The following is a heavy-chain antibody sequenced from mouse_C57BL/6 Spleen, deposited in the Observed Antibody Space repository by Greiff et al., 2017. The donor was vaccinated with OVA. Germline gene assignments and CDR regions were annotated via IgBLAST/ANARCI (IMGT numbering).Heavy chain of an antibody. D-gene: IGHD2-4*01. CDR3: ARKGDYDYDGTYAMDY. CDR2: IYPRSGNT. V-gene: IGHV1-81*01. Sequence: QVQLQQSGAELARPGASVKLSCKASGYTFTSYGLSWVKQRTGQGLEWIGEIYPRSGNTYYNEKFKGKATLTADKSSSTAYMELRSLTAEDSAVYFCARKGDYDYDGTYAMDYWGQGTSVTVSS. CDR1: GYTFTSYG. J-gene: IGHJ4*01.